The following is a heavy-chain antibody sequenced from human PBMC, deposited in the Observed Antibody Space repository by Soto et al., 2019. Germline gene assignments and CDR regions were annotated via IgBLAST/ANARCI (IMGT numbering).Heavy chain of an antibody. CDR1: GFIVSNNY. CDR2: IYSGGTT. Sequence: GGSLRLSCVASGFIVSNNYMTWVRQAPGKGLEWFSIIYSGGTTYYADSVKGRFTVSRDNSKNTLYLQMNSLRAEDTAVFYCAKERSSGWSFDYWGQGTLVTVS. CDR3: AKERSSGWSFDY. D-gene: IGHD6-19*01. V-gene: IGHV3-53*01. J-gene: IGHJ4*02.